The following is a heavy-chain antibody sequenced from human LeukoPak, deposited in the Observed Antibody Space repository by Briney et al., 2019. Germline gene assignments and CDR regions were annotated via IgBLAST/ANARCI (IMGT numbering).Heavy chain of an antibody. J-gene: IGHJ4*02. CDR1: GYTLTELS. D-gene: IGHD6-13*01. V-gene: IGHV1-24*01. Sequence: ASVKVSCKVSGYTLTELSMHWVRQAPGKGLEWMGGFDPEDGETIYAQKFQGRVTMTEDTSTDTAYMELSSLRSEDTAVYYCATVSYSSSLSPPFDYWGQGTLVTVSS. CDR3: ATVSYSSSLSPPFDY. CDR2: FDPEDGET.